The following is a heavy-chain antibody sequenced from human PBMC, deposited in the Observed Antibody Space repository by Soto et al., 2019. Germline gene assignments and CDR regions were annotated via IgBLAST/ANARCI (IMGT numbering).Heavy chain of an antibody. Sequence: HPGGSLRLSCAASGFTFSSYAMSWVRQAPGKGLEWVSTISGVGGSTYYADSVKGRFTISRDNSKNTLYLQMNSLRAEDTAVYYCAKDRVRYYDILTGLFAHDYWGQGTLVTVSS. CDR3: AKDRVRYYDILTGLFAHDY. D-gene: IGHD3-9*01. J-gene: IGHJ4*02. CDR2: ISGVGGST. CDR1: GFTFSSYA. V-gene: IGHV3-23*01.